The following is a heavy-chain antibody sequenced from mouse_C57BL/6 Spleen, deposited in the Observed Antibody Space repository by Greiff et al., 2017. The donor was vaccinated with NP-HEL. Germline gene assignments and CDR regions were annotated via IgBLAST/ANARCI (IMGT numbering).Heavy chain of an antibody. CDR1: GYSITSGYY. J-gene: IGHJ2*01. V-gene: IGHV3-6*01. CDR3: ARERAFYYYYFDY. D-gene: IGHD1-1*02. Sequence: DVQLVESGPGLVKPSQSLSLTCSVTGYSITSGYYWNWIRQFPGNKLEWMGYISYDGSNNYNPSLKNRISITRDTSKNQFFLKLNSVTTEDTATYYCARERAFYYYYFDYWGQGTTLTVSS. CDR2: ISYDGSN.